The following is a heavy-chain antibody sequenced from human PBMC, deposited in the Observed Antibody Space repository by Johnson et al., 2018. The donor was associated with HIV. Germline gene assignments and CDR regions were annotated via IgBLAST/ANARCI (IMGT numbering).Heavy chain of an antibody. V-gene: IGHV3-11*04. CDR1: GFTFSDYY. Sequence: QVQLVESGGGLVKPGGSLRLSCAASGFTFSDYYMSWIRQAPGKGLEWVSYITGSGSSIYYADSVKGRFTISRDNAKNSLYLQMDSLRGEDTAVYYCARDDLRDTGAFDIWGQGTMVTVSS. D-gene: IGHD2-8*02. CDR3: ARDDLRDTGAFDI. CDR2: ITGSGSSI. J-gene: IGHJ3*02.